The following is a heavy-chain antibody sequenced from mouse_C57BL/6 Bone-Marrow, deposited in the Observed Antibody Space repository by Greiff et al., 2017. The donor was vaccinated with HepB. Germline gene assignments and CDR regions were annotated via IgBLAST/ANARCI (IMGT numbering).Heavy chain of an antibody. V-gene: IGHV1-64*01. J-gene: IGHJ3*01. CDR3: VLYDYAFAY. CDR2: IHPNSGST. CDR1: GYTFTSYW. Sequence: LQQPGAELVKPGASVKLSCKASGYTFTSYWMHWVKQRPGQGLEWIGMIHPNSGSTNYNEKFKSKATLTVDKSSSTAYMQLSSLTSEDSAVYYCVLYDYAFAYWGQGTLVTVSA. D-gene: IGHD2-4*01.